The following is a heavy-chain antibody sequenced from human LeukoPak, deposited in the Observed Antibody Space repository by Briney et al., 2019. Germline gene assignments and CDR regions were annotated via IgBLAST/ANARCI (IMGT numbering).Heavy chain of an antibody. Sequence: GGSLRLSCAPSAFTFNTYTMNWVRQAPGKGLEWVSSITASSTAIYSADSVKGRFTISRDNAKNSLYLQLNSLRAEDTALYYCAKGGYYDLDAFDIWGQGTMVTVSS. CDR3: AKGGYYDLDAFDI. J-gene: IGHJ3*02. V-gene: IGHV3-21*04. CDR2: ITASSTAI. D-gene: IGHD1-26*01. CDR1: AFTFNTYT.